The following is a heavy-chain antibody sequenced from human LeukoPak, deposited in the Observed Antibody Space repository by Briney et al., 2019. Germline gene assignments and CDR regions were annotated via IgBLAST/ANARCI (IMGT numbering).Heavy chain of an antibody. CDR1: GFTFDDYT. CDR3: AKGYYMDV. Sequence: GGSLRLSCAASGFTFDDYTMHWVRQAPGKGLEWVSLISWDGGSTYYADSVKGRFTISRDNSKNTLYLQMNSLRAEDTAVYYCAKGYYMDVWGKGTTVTVSS. J-gene: IGHJ6*03. CDR2: ISWDGGST. V-gene: IGHV3-43*01.